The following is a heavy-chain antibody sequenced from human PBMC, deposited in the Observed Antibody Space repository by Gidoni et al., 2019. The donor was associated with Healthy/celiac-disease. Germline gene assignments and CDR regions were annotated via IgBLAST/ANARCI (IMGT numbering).Heavy chain of an antibody. D-gene: IGHD3-16*02. Sequence: QVQLQQWGAGLLKPSQTLSLSCAVYGGSLSGYDWSWSRQPPGKGLEWIGEINHSGSTNYNPSLKSRVTISVDTSKNQFSLKLSSVTAADTAVYYCARVITFGGVIVYFDYWGQGTLVTVSS. CDR2: INHSGST. J-gene: IGHJ4*02. CDR3: ARVITFGGVIVYFDY. CDR1: GGSLSGYD. V-gene: IGHV4-34*01.